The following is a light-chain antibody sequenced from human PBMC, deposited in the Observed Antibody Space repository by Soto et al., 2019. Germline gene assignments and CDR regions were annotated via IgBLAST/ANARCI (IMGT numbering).Light chain of an antibody. CDR1: HDISNY. Sequence: DIQLTQSPSSLSSSVGDRVTLTCQASHDISNYLDWYQQKPGEPPKLLIYDAFHLETGIPSRFSGSGSGTDFTFTISSLQPEDIATYYCQQYDNCPYTFGEGTKLQIK. CDR3: QQYDNCPYT. J-gene: IGKJ2*01. V-gene: IGKV1-33*01. CDR2: DAF.